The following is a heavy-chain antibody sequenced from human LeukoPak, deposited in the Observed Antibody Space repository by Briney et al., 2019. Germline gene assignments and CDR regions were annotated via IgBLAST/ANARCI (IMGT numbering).Heavy chain of an antibody. V-gene: IGHV1-58*02. J-gene: IGHJ4*02. Sequence: SVTVSCKASGFTFTSSPMQWVRQARGQRLEWIGWIVVGSGNTNYAQKFQERVTITRDMSTGTAYMELSSLRSEDTVVYYCAADLCSGGSCYSNYWGLGTLVTVSS. D-gene: IGHD2-15*01. CDR1: GFTFTSSP. CDR2: IVVGSGNT. CDR3: AADLCSGGSCYSNY.